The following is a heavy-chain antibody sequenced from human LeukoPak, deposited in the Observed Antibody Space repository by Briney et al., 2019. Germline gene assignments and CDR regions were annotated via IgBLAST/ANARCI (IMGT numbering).Heavy chain of an antibody. CDR2: ISDSGST. CDR3: ARYSSGDNWFDP. CDR1: SGSISTYY. J-gene: IGHJ5*02. V-gene: IGHV4-59*08. Sequence: SETLSLTCTVSSGSISTYYGSWIRQPPGKGLEWIGYISDSGSTTYNPSLRSRVTISLDTSKRQFSLKLSSVTAADTAVYYCARYSSGDNWFDPWGQGTLVTVSS. D-gene: IGHD6-19*01.